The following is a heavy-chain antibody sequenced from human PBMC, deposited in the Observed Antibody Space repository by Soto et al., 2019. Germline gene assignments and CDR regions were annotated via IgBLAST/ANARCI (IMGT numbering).Heavy chain of an antibody. J-gene: IGHJ3*02. CDR2: MNPNSGNT. D-gene: IGHD6-13*01. CDR3: ARVSSWYVAFDI. V-gene: IGHV1-8*01. CDR1: GYTFTSYD. Sequence: ASVKVSCKASGYTFTSYDINWVRQATGQGLEWMGWMNPNSGNTGYAQKFQGRVTMTRNTSISTAYMELSSLRSEDTAVYYCARVSSWYVAFDIWGQGTMVTVSS.